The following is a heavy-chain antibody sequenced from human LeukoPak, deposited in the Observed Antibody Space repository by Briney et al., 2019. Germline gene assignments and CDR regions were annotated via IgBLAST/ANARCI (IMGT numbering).Heavy chain of an antibody. J-gene: IGHJ3*02. CDR2: IYYSGST. D-gene: IGHD4-17*01. Sequence: KPSETLSLTCTVSGDSISGSSYYWGWIRQPPGKGLECIGIIYYSGSTYYNPSLKSRVTISVDTSKNQFSLKLSSVTAADTAVYYCARLLSTVTTFAFDIWGQGTMVTVSS. CDR1: GDSISGSSYY. V-gene: IGHV4-39*01. CDR3: ARLLSTVTTFAFDI.